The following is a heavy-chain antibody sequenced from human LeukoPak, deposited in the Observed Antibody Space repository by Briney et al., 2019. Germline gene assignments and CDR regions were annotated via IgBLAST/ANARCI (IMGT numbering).Heavy chain of an antibody. CDR1: GGSISSSSYY. CDR2: IYYSGST. D-gene: IGHD5-12*01. J-gene: IGHJ4*02. Sequence: PSETLSLTCTVSGGSISSSSYYWGWIRQPPGKGLEWIGSIYYSGSTYYNPSLKSRVTISVDTSKNQFSLKLSSVTAADTAVYYCARGVYSGYDFACWGQGTLVTVSS. CDR3: ARGVYSGYDFAC. V-gene: IGHV4-39*07.